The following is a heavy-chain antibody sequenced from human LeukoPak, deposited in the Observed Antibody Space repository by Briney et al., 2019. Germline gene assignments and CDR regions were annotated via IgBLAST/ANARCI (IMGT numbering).Heavy chain of an antibody. V-gene: IGHV1-69*04. Sequence: SVKVSCKASGGTFSSYAISWVRQAPGRGLEWMGRIIPIFGIANYAQKFQGRVTITADKSTSTAYMELSSLRSEDTAVYYCARGCSSTSCYFDYWGQGTLVTVSS. D-gene: IGHD2-2*01. CDR3: ARGCSSTSCYFDY. J-gene: IGHJ4*02. CDR1: GGTFSSYA. CDR2: IIPIFGIA.